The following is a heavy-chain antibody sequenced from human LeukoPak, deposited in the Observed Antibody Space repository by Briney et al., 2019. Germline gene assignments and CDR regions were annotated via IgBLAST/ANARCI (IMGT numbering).Heavy chain of an antibody. D-gene: IGHD1-14*01. J-gene: IGHJ4*02. CDR3: ATETIGRHYDY. CDR1: GFTFSSCG. V-gene: IGHV3-21*01. CDR2: IGPTGTDR. Sequence: AGSLRLSCAASGFTFSSCGYNWVRQAPGKGLEWVSSIGPTGTDRYYADSVRGRFTISRHNAKNSMYLQMDSMRDEDTAVYYCATETIGRHYDYWGQGTLLTVSS.